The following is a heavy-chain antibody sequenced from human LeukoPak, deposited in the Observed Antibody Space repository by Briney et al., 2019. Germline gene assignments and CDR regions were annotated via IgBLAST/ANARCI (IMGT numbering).Heavy chain of an antibody. V-gene: IGHV1-2*02. J-gene: IGHJ3*02. D-gene: IGHD6-19*01. CDR1: GYIFTDYY. Sequence: GASVKVSCKASGYIFTDYYIHWVRQAPGQGLEWMGWMNPNSGVTNYAQKFQARVTMTGDTSISTAYMELSRLRSDDTAVYYCARDLRLAVSGTRRFDIWGQGTVVTVSS. CDR3: ARDLRLAVSGTRRFDI. CDR2: MNPNSGVT.